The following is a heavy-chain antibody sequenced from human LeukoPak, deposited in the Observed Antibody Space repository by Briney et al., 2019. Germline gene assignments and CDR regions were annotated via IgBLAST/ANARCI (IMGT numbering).Heavy chain of an antibody. Sequence: PGGSLRLSCAASGFTFSSYAMSWVRQAPGKGLEWVSAISGSGGSTYYADSVKGRFTISRDNSKNTLYLQMNSLRAEDTAVYHCAKDRGDIVVVPAALRPWGQGTMVTVTS. D-gene: IGHD2-2*01. CDR3: AKDRGDIVVVPAALRP. CDR2: ISGSGGST. J-gene: IGHJ3*01. V-gene: IGHV3-23*01. CDR1: GFTFSSYA.